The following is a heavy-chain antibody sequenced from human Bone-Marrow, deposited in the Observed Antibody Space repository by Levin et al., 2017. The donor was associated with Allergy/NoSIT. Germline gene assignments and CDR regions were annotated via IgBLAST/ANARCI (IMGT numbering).Heavy chain of an antibody. D-gene: IGHD3-22*01. Sequence: ASVKVSCKASGYTFNNFGISWVRQAPGQGLEWMGWIDTYKFKTTYAHKFQGRVTMSTDTSTSTAYMELKSLKSDDTAVYYCARDLYYDESSDYPPELFDYWGQGTLVTVSS. V-gene: IGHV1-18*01. CDR3: ARDLYYDESSDYPPELFDY. CDR1: GYTFNNFG. J-gene: IGHJ4*02. CDR2: IDTYKFKT.